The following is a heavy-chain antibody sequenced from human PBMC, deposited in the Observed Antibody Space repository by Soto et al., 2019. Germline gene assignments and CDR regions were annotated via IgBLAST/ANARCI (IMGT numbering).Heavy chain of an antibody. CDR3: ASFMTVRGPGWSRASEY. CDR2: ISSSGGTT. J-gene: IGHJ1*01. D-gene: IGHD3-10*01. V-gene: IGHV3-23*01. Sequence: PWGSLRLSCATSGFNFNNYAMRWVRQAPGARLEWVSFISSSGGTTYYANSVKGRFTISRDNSRNTVFLQMNTLGAEDTAIYYCASFMTVRGPGWSRASEYCGQGTRVTVSS. CDR1: GFNFNNYA.